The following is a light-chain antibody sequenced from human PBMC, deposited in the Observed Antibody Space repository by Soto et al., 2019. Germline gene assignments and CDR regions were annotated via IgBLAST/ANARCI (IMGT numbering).Light chain of an antibody. CDR2: DVS. CDR3: SSYTSSSTYV. Sequence: QSVVTQPASVSGSPGQSITISCTGTSSDVGSSKYVSWYQLHPGKAPKLMVYDVSNRPSGVSNRFSGSKSGNTASLTISGLQAEDEADYHCSSYTSSSTYVFGTGTKLTVL. J-gene: IGLJ1*01. CDR1: SSDVGSSKY. V-gene: IGLV2-14*01.